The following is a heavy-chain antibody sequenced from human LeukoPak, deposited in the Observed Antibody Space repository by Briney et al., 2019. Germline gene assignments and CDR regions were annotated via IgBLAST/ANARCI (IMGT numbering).Heavy chain of an antibody. CDR2: IYYSGST. D-gene: IGHD2-2*02. CDR1: GGSISSSSYY. J-gene: IGHJ5*02. V-gene: IGHV4-39*07. CDR3: ARAPYCSSTSCYRWFDP. Sequence: SETLSRTCTVSGGSISSSSYYWGWIRQPPGKGLEWIGSIYYSGSTYYNPSLKSRVTISVDTSKNQFSLKLSSVTAADTAVYYCARAPYCSSTSCYRWFDPWGQGTLVTVSS.